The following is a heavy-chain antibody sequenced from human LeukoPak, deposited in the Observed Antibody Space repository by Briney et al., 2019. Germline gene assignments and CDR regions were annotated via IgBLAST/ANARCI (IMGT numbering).Heavy chain of an antibody. CDR1: GYSFTSYW. D-gene: IGHD4-17*01. V-gene: IGHV5-51*01. Sequence: GESLKISCKGSGYSFTSYWIGWVRQMPGKGLEWMGIIYPGDSDTRYSPSFQGQVTISADKSISTAYLQWSTLKASDTAMYYCARETDYGDYRRGNDAFDIWGQGTMVTVSS. CDR2: IYPGDSDT. CDR3: ARETDYGDYRRGNDAFDI. J-gene: IGHJ3*02.